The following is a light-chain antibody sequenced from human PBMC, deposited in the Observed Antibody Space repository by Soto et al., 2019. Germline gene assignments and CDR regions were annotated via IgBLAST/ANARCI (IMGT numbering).Light chain of an antibody. V-gene: IGLV2-14*01. Sequence: QSALTQPASVSGSPGQSITISCTGTSSDVGTYNYVSWYQQHPGKAPKLMIYDVSNRPSGVSDRFSGSKSGNTASLTISGLQDEDEADYYCSSYTGSSTSVVFGGGTKVTVL. CDR2: DVS. J-gene: IGLJ2*01. CDR3: SSYTGSSTSVV. CDR1: SSDVGTYNY.